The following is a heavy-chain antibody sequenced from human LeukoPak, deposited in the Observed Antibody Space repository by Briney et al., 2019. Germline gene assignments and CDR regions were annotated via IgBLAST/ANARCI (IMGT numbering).Heavy chain of an antibody. CDR1: GYTFTGYY. D-gene: IGHD1-7*01. J-gene: IGHJ4*02. V-gene: IGHV1-2*02. CDR2: INPNSGGT. CDR3: ARVGLELRGFDY. Sequence: ASVKVSCKASGYTFTGYYMHWVRQAPGQGLEWMGWINPNSGGTNYAQKLQGRVTMTTDTSTSTAYMELRSLRSDDTAVYYCARVGLELRGFDYWGQGTLVTVSS.